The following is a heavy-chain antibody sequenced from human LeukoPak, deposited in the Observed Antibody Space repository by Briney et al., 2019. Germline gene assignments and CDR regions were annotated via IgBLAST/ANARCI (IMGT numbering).Heavy chain of an antibody. CDR2: INHSGST. CDR3: ARGRYYYDSSGYYYDY. CDR1: GGSFSGYY. J-gene: IGHJ4*02. Sequence: SETLSLTCAVYGGSFSGYYWSWIRQPPGKGLEWIGEINHSGSTNYNPSLKSRVTISVDTSKNQFSLKLSSVTAADTAVYYCARGRYYYDSSGYYYDYWGQGTLVTVSS. D-gene: IGHD3-22*01. V-gene: IGHV4-34*01.